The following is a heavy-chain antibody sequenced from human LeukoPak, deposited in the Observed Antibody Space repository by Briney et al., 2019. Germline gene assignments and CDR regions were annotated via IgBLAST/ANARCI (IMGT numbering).Heavy chain of an antibody. J-gene: IGHJ3*02. D-gene: IGHD3-3*01. V-gene: IGHV3-64*01. Sequence: GGSLRLSCAASGFTFSSYAMHWVRQAPGKGLEYVSGVSSNGGSTYYANSVKGRFTISRDNSKNTLYLQMGSLRTEDMAVYYCASGATIFGVPRSFIDIWDQGTMVTVSS. CDR1: GFTFSSYA. CDR3: ASGATIFGVPRSFIDI. CDR2: VSSNGGST.